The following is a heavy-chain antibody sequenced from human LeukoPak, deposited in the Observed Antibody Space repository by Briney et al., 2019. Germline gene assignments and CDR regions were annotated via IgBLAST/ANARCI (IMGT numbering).Heavy chain of an antibody. J-gene: IGHJ5*01. V-gene: IGHV4-39*01. Sequence: SETLSLTCTISAASISSGSHHWGWIRQSPGKGLEWIGSIYYGQTIYYNPSLNSRVAISVVTSKDQFTLQLNSVTAADTAVYYCVRHDGRGGATMGAFDSWGQGSLVTVSS. CDR3: VRHDGRGGATMGAFDS. CDR2: IYYGQTI. D-gene: IGHD4/OR15-4a*01. CDR1: AASISSGSHH.